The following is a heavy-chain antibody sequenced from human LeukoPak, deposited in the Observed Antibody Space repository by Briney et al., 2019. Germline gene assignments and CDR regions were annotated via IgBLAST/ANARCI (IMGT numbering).Heavy chain of an antibody. V-gene: IGHV3-48*03. CDR3: AREAFTMVRGVEVYGMDV. CDR1: GFTFSSYA. CDR2: ISSSGSTI. Sequence: GASLRLSCAASGFTFSSYAMNWVRQAPGKGLEWVSYISSSGSTIYYADSVKGRFTISRDNAKNSLYLQMNSLRAEDTAVYYCAREAFTMVRGVEVYGMDVWGEGTTVTVSS. D-gene: IGHD3-10*01. J-gene: IGHJ6*04.